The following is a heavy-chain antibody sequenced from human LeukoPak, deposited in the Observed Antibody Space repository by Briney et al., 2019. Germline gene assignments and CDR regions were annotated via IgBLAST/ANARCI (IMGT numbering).Heavy chain of an antibody. D-gene: IGHD6-13*01. Sequence: GRSLTLSCAVCGFTLSSYGMQWVRQAPGKGVEGVAVISYDGSNKYYADSVKGRFTISRDNYKNTLHLQMNSLRAEATAVYYCAKPGIAAAGEYYFDYWGQGTLVAVS. V-gene: IGHV3-30*18. CDR2: ISYDGSNK. J-gene: IGHJ4*02. CDR3: AKPGIAAAGEYYFDY. CDR1: GFTLSSYG.